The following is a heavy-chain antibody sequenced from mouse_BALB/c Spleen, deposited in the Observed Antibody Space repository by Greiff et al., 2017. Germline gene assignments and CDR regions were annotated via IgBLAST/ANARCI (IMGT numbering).Heavy chain of an antibody. CDR2: IDPSDSYT. V-gene: IGHV1-69*02. CDR1: GYTFTSYW. CDR3: ARTGGKRNLYYFDY. Sequence: VQLQQPGAELVKPGASVKLSCKASGYTFTSYWMHWVKQRPGQGLEWIGEIDPSDSYTNYNQKFKGKATLTVDKSSSTAYMQLSSLTSEDSAVYYCARTGGKRNLYYFDYWGQGTTLTVSS. J-gene: IGHJ2*01. D-gene: IGHD2-1*01.